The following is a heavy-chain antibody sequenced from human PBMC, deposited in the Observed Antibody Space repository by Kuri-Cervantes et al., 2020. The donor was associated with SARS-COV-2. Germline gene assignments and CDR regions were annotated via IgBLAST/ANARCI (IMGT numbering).Heavy chain of an antibody. Sequence: SVKVSCKASGGTFSSYAISWVRQAPGQGLEWMGRIIPILGIANYAQKFQGRVTITADKSTSTAYMELSSLRSEDTAVDYCASSPHRVGATTAFDYWGQGTLVTVSS. CDR1: GGTFSSYA. CDR2: IIPILGIA. CDR3: ASSPHRVGATTAFDY. D-gene: IGHD1-26*01. V-gene: IGHV1-69*04. J-gene: IGHJ4*02.